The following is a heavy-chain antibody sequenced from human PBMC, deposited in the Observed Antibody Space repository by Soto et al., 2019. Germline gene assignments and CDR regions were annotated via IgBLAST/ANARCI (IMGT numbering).Heavy chain of an antibody. CDR1: GYTFPSYD. CDR3: AREHYGNSAWFDP. V-gene: IGHV1-8*01. D-gene: IGHD3-10*01. CDR2: MNPNSGNT. J-gene: IGHJ5*02. Sequence: QVQLVQSGAEVKKPGASVKVSCKASGYTFPSYDINWVRQATGQGLEWMGWMNPNSGNTGYAQKFQGRVTMTRNTSTSTAYMEMSSLRAEDTAVYYCAREHYGNSAWFDPWGQGTLVTVSS.